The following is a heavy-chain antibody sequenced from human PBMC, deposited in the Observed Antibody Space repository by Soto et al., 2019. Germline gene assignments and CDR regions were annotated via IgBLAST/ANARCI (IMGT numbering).Heavy chain of an antibody. V-gene: IGHV5-51*01. Sequence: PGESLKISCKGCGYSFTSYWIGWVRQMPGKGLEWMGIIYPGDSDTRYSPSFQGQVTISADKSISTAYLQWSSPKASDTAMYYCAGGGVRGVITRTRDYYGMDVWGQGTTVTVSS. D-gene: IGHD3-10*01. CDR2: IYPGDSDT. CDR3: AGGGVRGVITRTRDYYGMDV. J-gene: IGHJ6*02. CDR1: GYSFTSYW.